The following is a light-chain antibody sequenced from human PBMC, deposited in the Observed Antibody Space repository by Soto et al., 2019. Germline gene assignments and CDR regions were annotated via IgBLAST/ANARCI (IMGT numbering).Light chain of an antibody. J-gene: IGKJ2*01. CDR3: QQYHSFSFT. CDR1: QSITYW. CDR2: DVF. V-gene: IGKV1-5*01. Sequence: GDRVTITCRASQSITYWLAWYQQKPGRAPKLLIYDVFNLQSGVPSRFGGSGSGTEFTLTISSLQPDDSATYYCQQYHSFSFTFGQGTKLEIK.